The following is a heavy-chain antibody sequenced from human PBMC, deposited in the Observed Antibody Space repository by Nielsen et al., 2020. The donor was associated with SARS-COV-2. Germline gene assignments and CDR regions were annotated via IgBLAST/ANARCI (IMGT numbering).Heavy chain of an antibody. D-gene: IGHD3-10*01. Sequence: GGSLRLSCAASGFTFSDYYMSWIRQAPGKGLEWVSYISSSGSTIYYADSVKGRFTISRDNAKNSLYLQMNSLRAEDTAVYYCAREGRLLLWFGELLAPPDYWGQGTLVTVSS. CDR1: GFTFSDYY. CDR2: ISSSGSTI. CDR3: AREGRLLLWFGELLAPPDY. J-gene: IGHJ4*02. V-gene: IGHV3-11*04.